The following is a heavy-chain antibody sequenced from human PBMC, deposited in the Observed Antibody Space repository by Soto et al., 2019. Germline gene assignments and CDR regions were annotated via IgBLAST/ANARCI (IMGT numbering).Heavy chain of an antibody. Sequence: EGALRRSCGDSGFTFNSYWMSWVRQPPGQGREWVANLKYDGSQTYYVGSVKGRFTISRDNAKNSLYLQMNSLRAEDTAVYYCTRDFQGPLDYGMDVWRQGTTVTV. CDR2: LKYDGSQT. CDR3: TRDFQGPLDYGMDV. CDR1: GFTFNSYW. J-gene: IGHJ6*02. V-gene: IGHV3-7*01. D-gene: IGHD1-1*01.